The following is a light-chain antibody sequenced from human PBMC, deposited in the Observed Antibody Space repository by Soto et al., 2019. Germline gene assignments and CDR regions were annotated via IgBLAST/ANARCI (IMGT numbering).Light chain of an antibody. Sequence: EIVMTQSPATVSVSPGERATLSCRASQSVSDKLAWYQQKPGQAPRLLIYHASARATGISARFSGSGSGTEFTLTISSLQSEDFALYYCQQYNNWPPITFGQGTRLEIK. J-gene: IGKJ5*01. CDR1: QSVSDK. V-gene: IGKV3-15*01. CDR2: HAS. CDR3: QQYNNWPPIT.